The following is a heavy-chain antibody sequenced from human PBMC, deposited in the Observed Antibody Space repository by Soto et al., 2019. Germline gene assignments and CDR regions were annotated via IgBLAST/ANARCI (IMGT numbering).Heavy chain of an antibody. V-gene: IGHV1-24*01. CDR2: FDPEDGET. D-gene: IGHD5-18*01. CDR1: GYTLTELS. CDR3: ATDFGGYSYGRTYYYYGMDV. J-gene: IGHJ6*02. Sequence: ASVKVSCKVSGYTLTELSMHWVRQAPGKGLEWMGGFDPEDGETIYAQKFQGRVTMTEDTSTDTAYMELSSLRSEDTAVYYCATDFGGYSYGRTYYYYGMDVWGQGTTVTVSS.